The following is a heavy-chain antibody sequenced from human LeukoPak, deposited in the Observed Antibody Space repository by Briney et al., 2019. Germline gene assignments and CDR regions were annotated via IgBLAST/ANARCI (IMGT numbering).Heavy chain of an antibody. CDR1: GFTFSDYD. V-gene: IGHV3-21*01. Sequence: GGSLRLSCSASGFTFSDYDMTWVRQAPGKGLEWVSSISYLSSHVYYGDPVKGRFSISRDNAKNSLYLQMNSLGAEDTAIYYCGRAFPPLRTSSAGDLWGQGILVTVSS. CDR2: ISYLSSHV. D-gene: IGHD3-16*01. CDR3: GRAFPPLRTSSAGDL. J-gene: IGHJ4*02.